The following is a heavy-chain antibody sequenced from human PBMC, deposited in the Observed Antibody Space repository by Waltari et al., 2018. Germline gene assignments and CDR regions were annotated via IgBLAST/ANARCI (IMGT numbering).Heavy chain of an antibody. CDR3: ASRVVVTNDAFDI. V-gene: IGHV1-8*01. D-gene: IGHD2-21*02. J-gene: IGHJ3*02. CDR2: RNPNSGNT. CDR1: GYTFSNYD. Sequence: QVQLVQSGAEVKKPGASVKVSCKASGYTFSNYDINWVRQATGQGLEWMGWRNPNSGNTGYAQKFQGRVTMTRNTSISTGYMELSSLRSEDTAVYYCASRVVVTNDAFDIWGQGTMVTVSS.